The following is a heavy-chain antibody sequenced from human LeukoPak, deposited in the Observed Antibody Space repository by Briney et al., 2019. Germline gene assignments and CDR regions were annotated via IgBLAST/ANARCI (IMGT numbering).Heavy chain of an antibody. CDR3: TKGTIWLPFDY. D-gene: IGHD5-18*01. CDR2: ISGSGGST. V-gene: IGHV3-23*01. Sequence: GGSLRLSCAASGFTFSNYAMSWARQAPGKGLEWVSAISGSGGSTYYADSVKGRFTVSRDNSKNTLYLQMNSLRAEDTAVYYCTKGTIWLPFDYWGQGTLVTVSS. CDR1: GFTFSNYA. J-gene: IGHJ4*02.